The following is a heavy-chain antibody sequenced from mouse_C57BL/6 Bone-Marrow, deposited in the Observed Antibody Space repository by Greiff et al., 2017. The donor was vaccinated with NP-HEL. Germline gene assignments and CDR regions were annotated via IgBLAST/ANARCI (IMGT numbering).Heavy chain of an antibody. CDR2: ISSGGSYT. V-gene: IGHV5-6*01. J-gene: IGHJ3*01. Sequence: EVQGVESGGDLVKPGGSLKLSCAASGFTFISYGMSWVRQTPDKRLEWVATISSGGSYTYYPDSVKGRFTISRDNAKNTMYLQMSSLKSEDTSMYYCARHSKKYYYDYDGSWFAYWGQGTLVTVSA. CDR1: GFTFISYG. D-gene: IGHD2-4*01. CDR3: ARHSKKYYYDYDGSWFAY.